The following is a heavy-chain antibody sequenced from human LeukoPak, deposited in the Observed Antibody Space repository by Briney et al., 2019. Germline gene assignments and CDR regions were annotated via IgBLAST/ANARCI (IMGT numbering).Heavy chain of an antibody. CDR1: GGSVSSNRYY. CDR3: ARNSYSGSYFGY. CDR2: IYSSGIT. J-gene: IGHJ4*02. D-gene: IGHD1-26*01. Sequence: SETLSLTCTVSGGSVSSNRYYWTWIRQPAGKGLEWIGHIYSSGITRYNPSLKSRVTISVDTSKNQFSLKLSSVTAADTAVYYCARNSYSGSYFGYWGQGTLVTVSS. V-gene: IGHV4-61*10.